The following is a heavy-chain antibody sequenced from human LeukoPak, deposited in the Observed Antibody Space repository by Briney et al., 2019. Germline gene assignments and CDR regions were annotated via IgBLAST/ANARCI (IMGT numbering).Heavy chain of an antibody. CDR2: IWYDGSNK. Sequence: GGSLRLSCAASGFTFSSYGMHWVRQAPGKGLEWVAVIWYDGSNKYYADSVKGRFTISRDNSKNTLYLQMNSLRAEDTAVYYCARDRVRGVVVPAAILPWGQGTLVTVSS. D-gene: IGHD2-2*02. J-gene: IGHJ5*02. CDR3: ARDRVRGVVVPAAILP. CDR1: GFTFSSYG. V-gene: IGHV3-30*19.